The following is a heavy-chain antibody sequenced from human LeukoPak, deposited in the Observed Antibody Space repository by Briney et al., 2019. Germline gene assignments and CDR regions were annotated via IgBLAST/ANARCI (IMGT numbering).Heavy chain of an antibody. V-gene: IGHV1-69*13. D-gene: IGHD1-20*01. CDR2: IIPIFGTA. CDR3: ANWGGDNWNDEKLDY. Sequence: GASVKVSCKASGGTSSSYAISWVRQAPGQGLEWMGGIIPIFGTANYAQKFQGRVTITADESTSTAYMELSSLRSEDTAVYYCANWGGDNWNDEKLDYWGQGTLVTVSS. J-gene: IGHJ4*02. CDR1: GGTSSSYA.